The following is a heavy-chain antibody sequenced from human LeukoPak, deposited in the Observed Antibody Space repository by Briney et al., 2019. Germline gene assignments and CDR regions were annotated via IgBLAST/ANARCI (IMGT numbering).Heavy chain of an antibody. CDR1: GGSISSSSYY. CDR2: IYYSGST. J-gene: IGHJ4*02. CDR3: ARPYRGYYFDY. V-gene: IGHV4-39*01. D-gene: IGHD5-12*01. Sequence: SETLSLTCSVSGGSISSSSYYWGWIRQPPGKGLEWIGSIYYSGSTYYNPSLKSRVTISVDTSKNQFSLKLSSVTAADTAVYYCARPYRGYYFDYWGQGTLVTVFS.